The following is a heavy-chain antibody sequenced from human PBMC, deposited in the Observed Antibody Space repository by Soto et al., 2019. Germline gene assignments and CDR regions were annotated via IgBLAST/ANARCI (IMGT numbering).Heavy chain of an antibody. D-gene: IGHD6-6*01. V-gene: IGHV3-23*01. CDR2: ISDTGGST. CDR1: GFSFTRHA. J-gene: IGHJ4*02. Sequence: EVQLLESGGGLVQPGGSLRLSCAASGFSFTRHAMSWVRQAPGKGLEWVSAISDTGGSTWHADSVKGRFTISRDNSKNTLYLQMNSVRAEDTAVYYCATGSDSSRPYYFGYWGQGTLVTVSS. CDR3: ATGSDSSRPYYFGY.